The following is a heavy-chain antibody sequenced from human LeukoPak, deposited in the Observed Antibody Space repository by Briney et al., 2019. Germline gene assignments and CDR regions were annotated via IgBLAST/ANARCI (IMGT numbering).Heavy chain of an antibody. CDR2: IYHSGST. CDR1: GYSISSGYY. Sequence: SETLSLTCTVSGYSISSGYYWGWIRQPPGKGLEWIGSIYHSGSTYYNPSLKSRVTISVDTSKNQFSLKLSSVTAADTAVYYCARSGYREGADALDIWGLGTMVTVSS. V-gene: IGHV4-38-2*02. CDR3: ARSGYREGADALDI. J-gene: IGHJ3*02. D-gene: IGHD5-18*01.